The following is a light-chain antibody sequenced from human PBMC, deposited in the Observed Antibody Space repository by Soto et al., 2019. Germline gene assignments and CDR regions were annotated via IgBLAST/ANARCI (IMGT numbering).Light chain of an antibody. Sequence: NFILTQPHSVSESPGKTVIISCTRSVGGIAYNSVQWYQQRTGSAPTTVIYDNNQRPSGVADRFSGSTDGSSNSASPASSGLQTEDEADYYWQPYDSNTVIFGGGTKLTVL. CDR3: QPYDSNTVI. V-gene: IGLV6-57*04. CDR1: VGGIAYNS. J-gene: IGLJ2*01. CDR2: DNN.